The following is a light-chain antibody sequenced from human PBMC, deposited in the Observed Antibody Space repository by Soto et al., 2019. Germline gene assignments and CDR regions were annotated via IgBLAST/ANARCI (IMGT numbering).Light chain of an antibody. CDR2: AAS. J-gene: IGKJ4*01. CDR3: QQANSFPLT. CDR1: QSISSY. Sequence: IQLTQSPSSLSASVGDRVTITCRASQSISSYLNWYQQKPGKAPKLLIYAASSLQSGVPSRFSGSGSGTDFTLTISSLQPEDFATYYCQQANSFPLTFGGGTKVDI. V-gene: IGKV1-39*01.